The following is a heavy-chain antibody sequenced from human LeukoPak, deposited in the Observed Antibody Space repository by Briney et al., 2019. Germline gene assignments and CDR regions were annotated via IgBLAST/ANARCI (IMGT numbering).Heavy chain of an antibody. D-gene: IGHD2-8*01. J-gene: IGHJ4*02. V-gene: IGHV4-30-2*01. CDR1: GGSISSGGYS. Sequence: PSQTLSLTCAVSGGSISSGGYSWSWIRQPPGKGLEWIGYIYHSRSTYYNPSLKSRVTISVDTSKNQFSLKLSSVTAADTAVYYCARRSCTKGVCYHFDYWGQGTLVTVSS. CDR2: IYHSRST. CDR3: ARRSCTKGVCYHFDY.